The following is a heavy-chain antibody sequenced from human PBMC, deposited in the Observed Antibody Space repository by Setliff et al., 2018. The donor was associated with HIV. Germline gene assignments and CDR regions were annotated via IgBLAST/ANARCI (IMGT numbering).Heavy chain of an antibody. D-gene: IGHD3-22*01. CDR3: ARVINYYDSSPFDY. J-gene: IGHJ4*02. CDR2: IYHSGST. Sequence: PSETLSLTCAVSGYSISSGYYWGWIRQPPGKGLEWIGSIYHSGSTYYNPSLKSRVTISVDTSKNQFSLKLSSVTAADTAVYYCARVINYYDSSPFDYWGLGTLVTVSS. CDR1: GYSISSGYY. V-gene: IGHV4-38-2*01.